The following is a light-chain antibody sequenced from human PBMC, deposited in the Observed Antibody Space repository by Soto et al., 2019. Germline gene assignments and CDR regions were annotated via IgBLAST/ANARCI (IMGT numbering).Light chain of an antibody. V-gene: IGKV3-15*01. CDR2: GAS. J-gene: IGKJ1*01. CDR1: QSVSSN. Sequence: EIVMTQSPATLSVSPGERAPLSCRASQSVSSNLAWYQQKPGQAPSPLIYGASTRATGIPARFSGSGSGTEFTLTISSLQSEDFAVYYCQHYYNWPRTFGQGTKVDIK. CDR3: QHYYNWPRT.